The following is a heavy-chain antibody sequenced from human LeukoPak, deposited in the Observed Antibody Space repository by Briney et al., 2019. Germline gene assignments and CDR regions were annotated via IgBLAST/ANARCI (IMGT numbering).Heavy chain of an antibody. D-gene: IGHD6-19*01. Sequence: GGSLRLSCAASGFTFSSYGMHWVRQAPGKGLKWVAFIRSDGSNKYYADSVKGRFTISRDNSKNTLYLQMNSLRAEDTAVYYCARILSSAWGELGYWGQGTLVTVSS. V-gene: IGHV3-30*02. CDR2: IRSDGSNK. J-gene: IGHJ4*02. CDR3: ARILSSAWGELGY. CDR1: GFTFSSYG.